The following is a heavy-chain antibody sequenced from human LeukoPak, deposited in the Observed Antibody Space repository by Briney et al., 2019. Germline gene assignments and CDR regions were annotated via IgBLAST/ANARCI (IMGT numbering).Heavy chain of an antibody. D-gene: IGHD2-2*01. CDR3: ARDAATSVGMPHY. V-gene: IGHV3-33*08. J-gene: IGHJ4*02. CDR2: IWSDGSTK. CDR1: GFTFSSYA. Sequence: GGSLRISCAASGFTFSSYAMHWVRQAPGKGLEWVAIIWSDGSTKYYVGSVKGRFTISRDSSKSTLYLQMNGLRAEDTAVYYCARDAATSVGMPHYWGQGTVVTVSS.